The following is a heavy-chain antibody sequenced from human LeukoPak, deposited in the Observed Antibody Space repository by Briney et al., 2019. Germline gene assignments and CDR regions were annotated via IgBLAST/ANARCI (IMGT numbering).Heavy chain of an antibody. D-gene: IGHD3-22*01. V-gene: IGHV3-23*01. CDR3: AKVVGRYDSSGYQGP. CDR1: GFTFSSYA. CDR2: ISGSGGST. Sequence: GGSLRLSCAASGFTFSSYAMSWVRQAPGKGLEWVSAISGSGGSTYYADSVKGRFTISRDNSKNTLYLQMNSLRAEDTAVYYCAKVVGRYDSSGYQGPWGRGTLVTVSS. J-gene: IGHJ4*02.